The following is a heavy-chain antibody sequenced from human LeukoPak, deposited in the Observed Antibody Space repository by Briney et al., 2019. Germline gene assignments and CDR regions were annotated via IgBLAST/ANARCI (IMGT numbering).Heavy chain of an antibody. CDR2: ITGSGGST. D-gene: IGHD3-22*01. Sequence: GGSLRLSCSASGFTFSTYFMHWVRQAAGKGMGCVSAITGSGGSTYYADSVKGRFTISRDNSKNTLYLQMSSLRAEDTAVYYCVRDQRGGSSGYYDSWGQGTLVTVSS. V-gene: IGHV3-64D*06. J-gene: IGHJ4*02. CDR3: VRDQRGGSSGYYDS. CDR1: GFTFSTYF.